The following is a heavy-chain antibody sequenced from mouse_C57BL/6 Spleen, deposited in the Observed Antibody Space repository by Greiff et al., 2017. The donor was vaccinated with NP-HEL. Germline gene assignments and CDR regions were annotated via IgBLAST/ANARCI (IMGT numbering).Heavy chain of an antibody. CDR1: GYTFTSYW. V-gene: IGHV1-61*01. J-gene: IGHJ1*03. D-gene: IGHD2-2*01. CDR3: ARDGYGDWYFDV. CDR2: IYPSDSET. Sequence: QVQLQQPGAELVRPGSSVKLSCKASGYTFTSYWLDWVKQRPGQGLEWIGNIYPSDSETHYNQKFKDKATLTVDKSSSTAYMQLSSLTSEDSAVYDSARDGYGDWYFDVWGTGTTVTVSS.